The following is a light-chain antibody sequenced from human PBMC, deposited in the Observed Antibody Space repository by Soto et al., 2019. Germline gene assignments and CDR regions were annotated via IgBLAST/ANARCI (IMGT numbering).Light chain of an antibody. J-gene: IGLJ3*02. CDR1: SSDVGGYNY. CDR3: SSYTSSATLV. V-gene: IGLV2-14*01. Sequence: QSALTQPPSASGSPGQSVAISCTGTSSDVGGYNYVSWYQQHPGKAPKLMIYDVSNRPPGVSNRFSGSKSGNTASLTISGLQAEDEADYFCSSYTSSATLVFGGGTKVTVL. CDR2: DVS.